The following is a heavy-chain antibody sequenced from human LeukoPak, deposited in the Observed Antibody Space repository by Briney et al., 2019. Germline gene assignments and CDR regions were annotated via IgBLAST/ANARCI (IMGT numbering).Heavy chain of an antibody. CDR1: GFTLSSYA. V-gene: IGHV3-23*01. Sequence: AGGSLRLSCAASGFTLSSYAMSWVRQAPGKGLEWVSAISGSGGSTYYADSVKGRFTISRDNSKNTLYLQMNSLRAEDTAVYYCAKDEGSGSYFRLDIFDYWGQGTLVTVSS. CDR3: AKDEGSGSYFRLDIFDY. D-gene: IGHD1-26*01. CDR2: ISGSGGST. J-gene: IGHJ4*02.